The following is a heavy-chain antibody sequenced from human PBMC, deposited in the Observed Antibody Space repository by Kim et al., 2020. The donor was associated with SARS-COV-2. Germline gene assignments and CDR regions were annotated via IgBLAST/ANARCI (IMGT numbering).Heavy chain of an antibody. V-gene: IGHV4-39*01. J-gene: IGHJ3*02. D-gene: IGHD2-21*01. CDR3: ARHVGVVVVMWYAFDI. Sequence: SLKGRVTISVDTSKNQFSLKLSSVTAADTAVYYCARHVGVVVVMWYAFDIWGQGTMVTVSS.